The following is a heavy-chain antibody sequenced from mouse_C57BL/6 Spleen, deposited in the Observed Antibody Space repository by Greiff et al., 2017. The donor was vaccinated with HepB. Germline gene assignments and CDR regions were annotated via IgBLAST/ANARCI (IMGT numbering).Heavy chain of an antibody. CDR1: GYAFTNYL. Sequence: VMLVESGAELVRPGTSVKVSCKASGYAFTNYLIEWVKQRPGQGLEWIGVINPGSGGTNYNEKFKGKATLTADKSSSTAYMQLSSLTSEDSAVYFCARSDTTVVALYAMDYWGQGTSVTVSS. CDR3: ARSDTTVVALYAMDY. V-gene: IGHV1-54*01. CDR2: INPGSGGT. D-gene: IGHD1-1*01. J-gene: IGHJ4*01.